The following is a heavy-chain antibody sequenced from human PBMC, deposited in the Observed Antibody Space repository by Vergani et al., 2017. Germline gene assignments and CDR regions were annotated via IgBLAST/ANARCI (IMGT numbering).Heavy chain of an antibody. CDR2: ISGQNFRT. D-gene: IGHD2-21*01. Sequence: EVQLLESGGGLVQPGGSLRLSCAASGFTFSTYAMTWVRQAPGKGLEWVSGISGQNFRTHYADSVKGRFTISRDDSKNTVYLQINSLRAEDTAFYHCADLYGDDGFSPFWGQGTLVTVSS. CDR3: ADLYGDDGFSPF. V-gene: IGHV3-23*01. J-gene: IGHJ4*02. CDR1: GFTFSTYA.